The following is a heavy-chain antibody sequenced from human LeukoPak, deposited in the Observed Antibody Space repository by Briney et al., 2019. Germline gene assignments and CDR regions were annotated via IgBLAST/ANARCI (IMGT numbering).Heavy chain of an antibody. CDR3: ARLSRHYDFWSGYSNDAFDI. Sequence: SETLSLTCTVSGGSISSSSYYWGWIRQPPGKGLEWIGSIYYSGSTYYNPSLKSRVTISVDTSKNQFSLKLSSVAAADTAVYYCARLSRHYDFWSGYSNDAFDIWGQGTMVTVSS. CDR1: GGSISSSSYY. V-gene: IGHV4-39*01. CDR2: IYYSGST. D-gene: IGHD3-3*01. J-gene: IGHJ3*02.